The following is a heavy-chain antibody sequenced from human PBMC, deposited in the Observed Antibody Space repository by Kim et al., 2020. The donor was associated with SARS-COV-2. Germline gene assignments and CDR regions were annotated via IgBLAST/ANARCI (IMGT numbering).Heavy chain of an antibody. D-gene: IGHD3-9*01. CDR3: AKDQRAYDMLTVYDD. CDR2: IRGSGGST. V-gene: IGHV3-23*01. CDR1: GFTFSSYA. Sequence: GGSLRLSCAASGFTFSSYAMSWVRQAPGKGLEWVAAIRGSGGSTYYADSVKGRFTISRDNSKNTLYLQMNSLRAEDTAVYYCAKDQRAYDMLTVYDDWGQGTLVTVSS. J-gene: IGHJ4*02.